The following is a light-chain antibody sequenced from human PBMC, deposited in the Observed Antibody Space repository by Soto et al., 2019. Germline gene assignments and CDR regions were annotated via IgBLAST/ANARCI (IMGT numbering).Light chain of an antibody. V-gene: IGKV3-15*01. Sequence: EIVMTQSPATLSVSPGERATLSCRASQSVSSNLAWYQQKPGQAPRLLIYGASTRATGIPARFSGSGSGTESTLTISSLQSEDFAVYYCQQYKNWPPISFGQGTRLEI. CDR1: QSVSSN. J-gene: IGKJ5*01. CDR2: GAS. CDR3: QQYKNWPPIS.